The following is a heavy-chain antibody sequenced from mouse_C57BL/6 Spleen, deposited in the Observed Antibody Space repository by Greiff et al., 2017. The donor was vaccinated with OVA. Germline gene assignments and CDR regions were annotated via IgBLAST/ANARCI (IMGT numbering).Heavy chain of an antibody. D-gene: IGHD1-1*01. CDR2: INYDGSST. CDR1: GFTFSDYY. CDR3: ARGTVVAKGGAMDY. V-gene: IGHV5-16*01. J-gene: IGHJ4*01. Sequence: EVMLVESEGGLVQPGSSMKLSCTASGFTFSDYYMAWVRQVPEKGLEWVANINYDGSSTYYLDSLKSRFIISRDNAKNILYLQMSSLKSEDTATYYCARGTVVAKGGAMDYWGQGTSVTVSS.